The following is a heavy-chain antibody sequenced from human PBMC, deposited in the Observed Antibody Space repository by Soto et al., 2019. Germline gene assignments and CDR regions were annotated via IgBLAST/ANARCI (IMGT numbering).Heavy chain of an antibody. CDR1: GGTFSSYA. J-gene: IGHJ6*02. D-gene: IGHD3-10*01. Sequence: SVKVSCKASGGTFSSYAISWVRQAPGQGLEWMGGIIPIFGTANYAQKFQGRVTITADESTSTAYMELSSLRSEDTAVYYCATGGMVRGVNNYYYYYGMDVWGQGTTVTVSS. CDR3: ATGGMVRGVNNYYYYYGMDV. V-gene: IGHV1-69*13. CDR2: IIPIFGTA.